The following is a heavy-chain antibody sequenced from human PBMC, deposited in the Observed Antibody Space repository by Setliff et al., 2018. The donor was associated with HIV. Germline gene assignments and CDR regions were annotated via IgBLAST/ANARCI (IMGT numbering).Heavy chain of an antibody. CDR3: AKGAGFYGDYTFDY. D-gene: IGHD4-17*01. CDR2: IYSTGST. J-gene: IGHJ4*02. V-gene: IGHV4-59*11. Sequence: PSETLSLTCTVSGASIISHYWSWIRQSPGRELEWIGHIYSTGSTNCNPSLQSRVSISMDASKNKFSLKVTSVTSADTAVYYCAKGAGFYGDYTFDYWGQGNLVTVSS. CDR1: GASIISHY.